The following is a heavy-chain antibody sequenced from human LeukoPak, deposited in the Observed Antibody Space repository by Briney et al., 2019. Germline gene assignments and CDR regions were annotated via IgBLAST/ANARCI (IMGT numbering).Heavy chain of an antibody. V-gene: IGHV4-59*08. CDR1: GGSISSDY. CDR2: INYSGST. J-gene: IGHJ5*02. Sequence: SETLSLTCSVSGGSISSDYWSWIRQPPGKGLEWIGYINYSGSTNSNPSLKSRVTISVDTSKNQFSLKLSSVTAADTAVYCCARHRPGERRFDPWGQGTLVTVSS. D-gene: IGHD3-16*01. CDR3: ARHRPGERRFDP.